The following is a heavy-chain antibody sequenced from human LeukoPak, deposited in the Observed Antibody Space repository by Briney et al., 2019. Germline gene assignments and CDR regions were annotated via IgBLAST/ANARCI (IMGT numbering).Heavy chain of an antibody. CDR3: GRGLRYYYDSSDYTNWFDP. CDR2: ISVYNGHT. J-gene: IGHJ5*02. CDR1: GYAFSSFG. V-gene: IGHV1-18*01. D-gene: IGHD3-22*01. Sequence: ASVKVSCKASGYAFSSFGIGWVRQAPGQGLQWMGWISVYNGHTNYAEKFQGRVTMTRDTSSSTAYMELSRLRSDDTAVYYCGRGLRYYYDSSDYTNWFDPWGQGTLATVSS.